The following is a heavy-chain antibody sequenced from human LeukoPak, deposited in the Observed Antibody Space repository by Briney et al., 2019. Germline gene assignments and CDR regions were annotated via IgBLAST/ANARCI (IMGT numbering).Heavy chain of an antibody. D-gene: IGHD4-17*01. CDR2: ISAYNGNT. CDR3: ARKHDYGDYWYFDL. CDR1: GYTFTSYG. Sequence: ASVKVSCKASGYTFTSYGISWVRQAPGQGLEWMGWISAYNGNTNYAQKLQGRVTMTTDTSTSTANMELRSLRSDDTAVYYCARKHDYGDYWYFDLWGRGTLVTVSS. J-gene: IGHJ2*01. V-gene: IGHV1-18*01.